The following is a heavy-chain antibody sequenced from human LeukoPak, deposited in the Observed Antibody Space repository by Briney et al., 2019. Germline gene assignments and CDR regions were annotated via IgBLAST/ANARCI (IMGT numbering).Heavy chain of an antibody. J-gene: IGHJ4*02. CDR3: ARVAYGGELLEY. V-gene: IGHV4-61*01. CDR2: IYYNGDT. D-gene: IGHD4-23*01. Sequence: PSETLSLTCTVSGGSVSSVNHYWTWIRQPPGQGLEWIAYIYYNGDTNYNPSLKSRVTISVDTSKNQFSLKLNSVTAADTAVYYCARVAYGGELLEYWGQGTLVTVSS. CDR1: GGSVSSVNHY.